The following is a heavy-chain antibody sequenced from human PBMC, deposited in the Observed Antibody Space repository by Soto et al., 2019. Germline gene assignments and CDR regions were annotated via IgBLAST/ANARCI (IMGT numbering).Heavy chain of an antibody. CDR2: ILPVFRTP. V-gene: IGHV1-69*01. CDR3: ERDDGEGGMDV. CDR1: GGTFGDYG. Sequence: QMHLVQSGPEVRKPGSSVKVSCKASGGTFGDYGIDWVRQAPGHGLEWMGGILPVFRTPRNAQKIEGRVSLTMNEVTNTACMELNSLRPEDTATYYCERDDGEGGMDVGGQGTTVIVSS. J-gene: IGHJ6*02. D-gene: IGHD3-10*01.